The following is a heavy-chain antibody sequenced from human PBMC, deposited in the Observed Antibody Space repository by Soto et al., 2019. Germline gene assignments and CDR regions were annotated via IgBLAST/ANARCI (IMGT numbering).Heavy chain of an antibody. CDR1: GFTFSSYG. CDR3: AKLLSGSYYHAFDI. Sequence: PGGSLRLSCAASGFTFSSYGMHWVRQAPGKGLERVAVMSYDGSNKYYADSVKGRFTITGDNSKNTLYLQMNSLKAEDTAVYYCAKLLSGSYYHAFDIWGQGTMVTVSS. J-gene: IGHJ3*02. CDR2: MSYDGSNK. V-gene: IGHV3-30*18. D-gene: IGHD1-26*01.